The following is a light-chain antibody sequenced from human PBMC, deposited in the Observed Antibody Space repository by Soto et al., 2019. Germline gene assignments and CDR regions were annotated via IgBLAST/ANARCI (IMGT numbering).Light chain of an antibody. CDR3: QQFDDSVT. J-gene: IGKJ5*01. V-gene: IGKV3-20*01. CDR2: GAS. Sequence: EIVLSQSPGTPSLSPGRRATLSCRASHSVSRTYLAWYQQKPGPXPXXLMYGASDRATGTPGRFSGSGSGTDFTLTISGLEPEDYAVYYCQQFDDSVTFGQGTRLEIK. CDR1: HSVSRTY.